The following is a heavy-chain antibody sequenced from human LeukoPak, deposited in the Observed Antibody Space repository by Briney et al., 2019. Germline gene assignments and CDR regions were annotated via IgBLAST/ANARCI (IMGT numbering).Heavy chain of an antibody. CDR1: GGSISSSSYY. D-gene: IGHD3-22*01. Sequence: PSETLSLTCTVAGGSISSSSYYWGWIRQPPGKGLEWIGNIYYSGSTYYNPSLKSRVTISVDTSKNQFSLKLSSVTAADTAVYYCARNRGDSNTVYDYWGQGTLVTVSS. CDR3: ARNRGDSNTVYDY. V-gene: IGHV4-39*01. J-gene: IGHJ4*02. CDR2: IYYSGST.